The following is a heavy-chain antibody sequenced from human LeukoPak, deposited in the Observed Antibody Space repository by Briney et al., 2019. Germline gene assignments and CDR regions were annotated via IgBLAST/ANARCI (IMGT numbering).Heavy chain of an antibody. CDR1: GITFSSYA. CDR2: ITGSGSST. J-gene: IGHJ4*02. D-gene: IGHD6-19*01. V-gene: IGHV3-23*01. CDR3: AKGKTVAGTGGHNFDY. Sequence: PGGSLRLSCAASGITFSSYAMSWVRQAPGKGLEWVSAITGSGSSTYYADSVKGRFTISRDNSKDTLYLQMNSLGAEDTALYYCAKGKTVAGTGGHNFDYWGQGTLVTVSS.